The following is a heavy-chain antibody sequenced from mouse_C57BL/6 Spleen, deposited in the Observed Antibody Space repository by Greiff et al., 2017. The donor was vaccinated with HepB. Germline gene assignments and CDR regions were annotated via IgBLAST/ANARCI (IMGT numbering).Heavy chain of an antibody. D-gene: IGHD1-1*01. CDR1: GYTFTSYW. V-gene: IGHV1-52*01. Sequence: VQLQQPGAELVRPGSSVKLSCKASGYTFTSYWMHWVKQRPIQGLEWIGNIDPSDSETHYNQKFKDKATLTVDKSSSTAYMQLSSLTSEDSAVYDCARERTRITTVEGYFDVWGTGTTVTVSS. CDR3: ARERTRITTVEGYFDV. J-gene: IGHJ1*03. CDR2: IDPSDSET.